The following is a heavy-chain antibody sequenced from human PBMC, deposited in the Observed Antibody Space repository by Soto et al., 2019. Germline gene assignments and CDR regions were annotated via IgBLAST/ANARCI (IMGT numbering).Heavy chain of an antibody. V-gene: IGHV1-18*01. D-gene: IGHD1-1*01. J-gene: IGHJ4*01. Sequence: ASVKVSCKASGYTFTSYGISWVRQAPGQRLEWMGWISAYNSNTNYAQKLQGRVTMTTDTSTSTAYMELLNLRSNHTALFSCARVGSRYGGTVDYWSHGTLVTVSS. CDR2: ISAYNSNT. CDR3: ARVGSRYGGTVDY. CDR1: GYTFTSYG.